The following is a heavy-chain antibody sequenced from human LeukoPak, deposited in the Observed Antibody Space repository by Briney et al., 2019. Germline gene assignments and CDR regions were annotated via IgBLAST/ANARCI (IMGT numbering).Heavy chain of an antibody. CDR1: GYSISSGYY. CDR2: IYHSGST. V-gene: IGHV4-38-2*02. CDR3: ARFLLYYYGSGSYDY. Sequence: PSETVSLTCTVSGYSISSGYYWGWIRQPPGKGLEWIGSIYHSGSTYYNPSLKSRVTISVDTSKNQFSLKLSSVTAADTAVYYCARFLLYYYGSGSYDYWGQGTLVTVSS. J-gene: IGHJ4*02. D-gene: IGHD3-10*01.